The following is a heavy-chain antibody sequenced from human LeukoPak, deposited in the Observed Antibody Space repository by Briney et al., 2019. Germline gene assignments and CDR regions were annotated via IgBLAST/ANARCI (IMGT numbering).Heavy chain of an antibody. CDR1: CIIFDYYA. Sequence: SLILSCAASCIIFDYYAMHWVRPAAGKGLEWGSGISWNSGSIGYADSVKGRFTISRDNAKNSLYLQMNSLRAEDTALYYCANTDYWGQGTLVTVSS. V-gene: IGHV3-9*01. CDR3: ANTDY. CDR2: ISWNSGSI. J-gene: IGHJ4*02.